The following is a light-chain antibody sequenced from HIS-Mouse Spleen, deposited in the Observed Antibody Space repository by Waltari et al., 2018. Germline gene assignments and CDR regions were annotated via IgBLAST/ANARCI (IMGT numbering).Light chain of an antibody. J-gene: IGKJ4*01. V-gene: IGKV1-33*01. CDR1: QEIINY. CDR2: DAS. Sequence: DIQISQSPSSLSVSVGDRVTITCHARQEIINYLNWFQQKPGKAPKLLIYDASKLETGVPSRFSGSGSGRDFTFTTSGLRPQEMATYNCQRYNNLPPTFGGGTKV. CDR3: QRYNNLPPT.